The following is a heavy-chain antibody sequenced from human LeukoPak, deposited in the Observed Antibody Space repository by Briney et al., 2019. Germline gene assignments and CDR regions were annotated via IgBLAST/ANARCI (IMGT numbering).Heavy chain of an antibody. CDR3: ARDRRAAADTPYYYYYYMDV. D-gene: IGHD6-13*01. V-gene: IGHV4-39*02. Sequence: SETLSLTCTVSGGSISSSSYYWGWLRQPPGKGLEWIGSIYYSGSTYYNPSLKSRVTISVDTSKNQFSLKLSSVTAADTAVYYCARDRRAAADTPYYYYYYMDVWGKGTTVTISS. CDR2: IYYSGST. J-gene: IGHJ6*03. CDR1: GGSISSSSYY.